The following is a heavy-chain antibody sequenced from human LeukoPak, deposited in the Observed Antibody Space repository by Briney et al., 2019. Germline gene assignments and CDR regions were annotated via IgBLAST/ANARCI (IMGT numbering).Heavy chain of an antibody. CDR1: GFTFSNYE. V-gene: IGHV3-48*03. J-gene: IGHJ4*02. CDR2: IGSSGSPI. D-gene: IGHD6-19*01. Sequence: GGSLRLSCAASGFTFSNYEMNWVRQAPGKGLEWVSYIGSSGSPISYADSVKGRVTISRDNSKNTLYLQMNSLRAEDTAVYYCARGSGWLDYWGQGTLVTVSS. CDR3: ARGSGWLDY.